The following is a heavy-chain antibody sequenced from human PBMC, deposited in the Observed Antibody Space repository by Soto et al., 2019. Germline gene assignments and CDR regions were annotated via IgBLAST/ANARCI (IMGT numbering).Heavy chain of an antibody. CDR2: FDPEDGET. CDR3: ATDSQQLVPGYYYYGMDV. V-gene: IGHV1-24*01. Sequence: ASVKVSCKVSGYTLTELSMHWVRQAPGKGLEWMGGFDPEDGETIYAQKFQGRVTMTEDTSTDTAYMELSSLGSEDTAVYYCATDSQQLVPGYYYYGMDVWGQGTTVTVSS. CDR1: GYTLTELS. J-gene: IGHJ6*02. D-gene: IGHD6-13*01.